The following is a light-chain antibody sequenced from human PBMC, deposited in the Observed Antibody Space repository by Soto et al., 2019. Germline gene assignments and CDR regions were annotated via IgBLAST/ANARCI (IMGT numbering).Light chain of an antibody. CDR1: QSVSSNY. CDR3: KQYHQWPLN. V-gene: IGKV3D-15*01. Sequence: IVWAQSNGTLSFSAGERSIITNSASQSVSSNYLAGYQQKPGQAPRLLIYDASDRATGIPARFSCTGSGTEFTLTISRLQPEDFAVYSCKQYHQWPLNFGGGTKVDI. CDR2: DAS. J-gene: IGKJ4*01.